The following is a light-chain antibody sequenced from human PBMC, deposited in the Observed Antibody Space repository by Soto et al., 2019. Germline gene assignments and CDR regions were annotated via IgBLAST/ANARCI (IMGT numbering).Light chain of an antibody. CDR3: SSFVGTNAV. CDR2: EVS. CDR1: SSDIGDYEY. V-gene: IGLV2-8*01. J-gene: IGLJ1*01. Sequence: QSVLTQPPSASGSPGQSVTISCTGTSSDIGDYEYVSWYQQHPGKAPKLMIYEVSERPSGVPDRFSGSKSGNTASLTVSGLQAEDEAAYYCSSFVGTNAVFGTGTKLTVL.